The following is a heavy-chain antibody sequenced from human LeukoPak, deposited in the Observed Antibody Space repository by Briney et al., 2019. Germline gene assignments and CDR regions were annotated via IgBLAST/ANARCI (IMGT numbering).Heavy chain of an antibody. CDR1: GFTISNYW. J-gene: IGHJ4*02. Sequence: QPGGSLRLSCAASGFTISNYWMSWVRQAPGKGLEWVANIKEDGSEKYYVDSVKGRFTISRDNARNSLYLQMNSLRAEDTAVYYCASGRQLGYWGQGTLVTVSS. D-gene: IGHD6-13*01. CDR3: ASGRQLGY. V-gene: IGHV3-7*01. CDR2: IKEDGSEK.